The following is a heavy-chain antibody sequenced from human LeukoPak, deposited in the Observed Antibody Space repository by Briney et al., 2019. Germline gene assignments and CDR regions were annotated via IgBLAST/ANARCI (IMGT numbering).Heavy chain of an antibody. J-gene: IGHJ4*02. Sequence: SQTLSLTCTVSGGSISSGSHYWSWIRQPAGKGLEWIGRIYTSGSTNYNPSLESRVTISVDTSRNQFSLKLSSVTAADMAVYYCARDGRLEGCGGDCYPDYWGQGTLVTVSS. CDR1: GGSISSGSHY. D-gene: IGHD2-21*01. V-gene: IGHV4-61*02. CDR3: ARDGRLEGCGGDCYPDY. CDR2: IYTSGST.